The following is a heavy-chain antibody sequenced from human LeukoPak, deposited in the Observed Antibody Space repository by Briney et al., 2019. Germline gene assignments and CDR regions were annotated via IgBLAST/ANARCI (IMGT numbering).Heavy chain of an antibody. D-gene: IGHD1-14*01. Sequence: GASVKVSCKASGYSFTSYGISWVRQAPGQGLEWMGWISGYNGNTNYAQKLQGRVTMTTDTSTSTAYRELRSLRSDDTAVYYCARDNRGYKVSYFDYWGQGTLVTVSS. CDR1: GYSFTSYG. V-gene: IGHV1-18*01. CDR3: ARDNRGYKVSYFDY. CDR2: ISGYNGNT. J-gene: IGHJ4*02.